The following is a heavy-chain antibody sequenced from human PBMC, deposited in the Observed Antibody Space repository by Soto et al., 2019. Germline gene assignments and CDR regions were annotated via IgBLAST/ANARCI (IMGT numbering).Heavy chain of an antibody. D-gene: IGHD6-13*01. CDR2: TDSSGST. V-gene: IGHV4-61*01. CDR1: AGYYSRGTYY. J-gene: IGHJ6*02. Sequence: SETRSRPWSVSAGYYSRGTYYWSWSRQPPETGLERTGYTDSSGSTNYNPSLKSRVTISGATSKNQVSLKLSSVTAADTAVYYCARDWAAAAGTFYYYGMGVWGQGTTVTVSS. CDR3: ARDWAAAAGTFYYYGMGV.